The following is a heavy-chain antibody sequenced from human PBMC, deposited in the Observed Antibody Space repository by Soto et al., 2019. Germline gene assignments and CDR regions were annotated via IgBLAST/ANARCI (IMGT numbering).Heavy chain of an antibody. Sequence: QVQLQQWGAGLLKPSETLSLTCAVYGGSFSGYYWSWIRQPPGKGLEWIGEITHSGSTNYNPSLKSRVTRSVGTSKNQFSLKLSSGTAADTAVYYCARGARQWRVRGQPYNWFDPWGQGTLVTVSS. D-gene: IGHD6-19*01. CDR2: ITHSGST. V-gene: IGHV4-34*01. CDR3: ARGARQWRVRGQPYNWFDP. J-gene: IGHJ5*02. CDR1: GGSFSGYY.